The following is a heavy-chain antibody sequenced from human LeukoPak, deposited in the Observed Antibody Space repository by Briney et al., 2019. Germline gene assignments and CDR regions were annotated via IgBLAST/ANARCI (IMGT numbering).Heavy chain of an antibody. D-gene: IGHD2-2*01. Sequence: GGSLRLSCAASGFTFDDYAMHWVRQAPGKGLEWVSAISGSGGSTYYADSVKGRFTISRDNSKNTLYLQMNSLRAEDTAVYYCATKPTYCSSTSCYYYYGMDVWGQGTTVTVSS. V-gene: IGHV3-23*01. CDR2: ISGSGGST. CDR1: GFTFDDYA. CDR3: ATKPTYCSSTSCYYYYGMDV. J-gene: IGHJ6*02.